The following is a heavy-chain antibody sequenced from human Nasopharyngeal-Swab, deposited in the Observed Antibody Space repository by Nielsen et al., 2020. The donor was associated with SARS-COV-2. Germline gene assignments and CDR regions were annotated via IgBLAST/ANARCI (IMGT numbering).Heavy chain of an antibody. J-gene: IGHJ4*02. CDR1: GGSISGYY. CDR3: ARGRRGVWVDY. CDR2: INHSGST. Sequence: SETLSLTCTVSGGSISGYYWSWIRQPPGKGLEWIGEINHSGSTNYNPSLKSRVTISVDTSKNQFSLKLSSVTAADTAVYYCARGRRGVWVDYWGQGTLVTVSS. V-gene: IGHV4-34*01. D-gene: IGHD1-14*01.